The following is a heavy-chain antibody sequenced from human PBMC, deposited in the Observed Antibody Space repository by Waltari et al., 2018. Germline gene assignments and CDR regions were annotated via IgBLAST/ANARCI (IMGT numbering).Heavy chain of an antibody. V-gene: IGHV4-59*01. D-gene: IGHD3-3*01. CDR3: ARAVLLEWLFFDP. J-gene: IGHJ5*02. Sequence: QVQLQESGPGLVKPSETLSITCTVSGGSISSYYWSWSRQPPGMGLEWIGYIYYSGSTNYNPSLKSRVTISVDTSKNQFSLKLSSVTAADTAVYYCARAVLLEWLFFDPWGQGTLVTVSS. CDR2: IYYSGST. CDR1: GGSISSYY.